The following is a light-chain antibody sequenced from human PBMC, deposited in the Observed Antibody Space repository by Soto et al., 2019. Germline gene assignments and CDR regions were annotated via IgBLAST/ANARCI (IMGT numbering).Light chain of an antibody. Sequence: DIQMTQSPSTLSASVGDRVTISCRAGQPISNWLAWYQQKPGKAPKLLIYDSSSLETGVPPRFSGTGSGTQYTLTISSLQPDDSATYYCQQYNSDPYTFGQGTRLQIK. J-gene: IGKJ2*01. CDR3: QQYNSDPYT. CDR2: DSS. CDR1: QPISNW. V-gene: IGKV1-5*01.